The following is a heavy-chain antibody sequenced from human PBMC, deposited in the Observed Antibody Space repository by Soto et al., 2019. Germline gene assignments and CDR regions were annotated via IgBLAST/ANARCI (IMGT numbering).Heavy chain of an antibody. V-gene: IGHV4-4*02. CDR1: GASISSRTW. J-gene: IGHJ4*02. CDR2: MYHNGGS. Sequence: QVQLQESGPGLVKPSETLSLTCAVSGASISSRTWWTWVRQSPGKGLEWIGEMYHNGGSNYNPSLKSRVAISTDTSKNQFPLTLTSVTAADTAMYYCTCCGHDYKIDNWGQGSLVTVSS. CDR3: TCCGHDYKIDN. D-gene: IGHD2-21*01.